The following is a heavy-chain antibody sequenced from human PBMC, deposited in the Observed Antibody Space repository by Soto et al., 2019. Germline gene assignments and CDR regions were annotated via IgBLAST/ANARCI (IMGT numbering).Heavy chain of an antibody. CDR2: IDTDGGGT. V-gene: IGHV3-74*01. D-gene: IGHD4-17*01. CDR3: ATVFDV. Sequence: GGSLRLCCSASGFTFSNFAMTWVRQAPGKGLEWVSRIDTDGGGTSYADSVKGRFTISTDNAENTVYLQMNGLRVEDTAVYYCATVFDVWGQGTLVTVSS. CDR1: GFTFSNFA. J-gene: IGHJ4*02.